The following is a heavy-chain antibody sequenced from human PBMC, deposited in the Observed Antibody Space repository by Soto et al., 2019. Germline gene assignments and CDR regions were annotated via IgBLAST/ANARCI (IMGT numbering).Heavy chain of an antibody. J-gene: IGHJ6*02. D-gene: IGHD6-13*01. Sequence: PSETLSLTCTVSGDSIRSSSYWGWIRQPPGKGLEWIGSIYSTGNTYYNPSLNSQVTISVDTSKNLFSLNVISVTAADTAVYYCRRSSRYSTDVWGQGTTVT. CDR3: RRSSRYSTDV. CDR1: GDSIRSSSY. V-gene: IGHV4-39*01. CDR2: IYSTGNT.